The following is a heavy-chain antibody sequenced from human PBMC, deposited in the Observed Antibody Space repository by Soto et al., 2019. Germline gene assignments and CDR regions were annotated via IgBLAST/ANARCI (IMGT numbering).Heavy chain of an antibody. J-gene: IGHJ6*02. D-gene: IGHD6-6*01. Sequence: GASVKVSCKASGGTFSSYAISWARQAPGQGLEWMGRIIPIFGTANYAQKFQGRVTITADESTSTAYMELSSLRSEDTAVYYCARGWDSSSYHYYGMDVWGQGTTVTVSS. CDR3: ARGWDSSSYHYYGMDV. CDR2: IIPIFGTA. V-gene: IGHV1-69*13. CDR1: GGTFSSYA.